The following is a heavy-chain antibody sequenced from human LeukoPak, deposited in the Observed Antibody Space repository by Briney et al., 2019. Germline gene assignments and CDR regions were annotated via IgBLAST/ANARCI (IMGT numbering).Heavy chain of an antibody. CDR3: ASGGTYSGYFSY. CDR1: GFTFSSYG. J-gene: IGHJ4*02. V-gene: IGHV3-30*02. D-gene: IGHD1-26*01. Sequence: GGSLRLSCAASGFTFSSYGMHWVRQAPGKGLEWVAFIRADGSNKYYADSVKGRFNISRDNSKNTLYLQMNSLRPEDTAVYYCASGGTYSGYFSYWGQGTLVIVSS. CDR2: IRADGSNK.